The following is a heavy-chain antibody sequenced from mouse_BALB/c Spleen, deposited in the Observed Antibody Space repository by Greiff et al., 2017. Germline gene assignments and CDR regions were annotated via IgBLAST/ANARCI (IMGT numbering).Heavy chain of an antibody. J-gene: IGHJ3*01. Sequence: VQLQQPGAELVKPGASVKLSCKASGYTFTSYYMYWVKQRPGQGLEWIGGINPSNGGTNFNEKFKSKATLTVDKSSSTAYMQLSSLTSEDSAVYYCTRTYDGYYAWFAYWGQGTLVTVSA. D-gene: IGHD2-3*01. V-gene: IGHV1S81*02. CDR2: INPSNGGT. CDR1: GYTFTSYY. CDR3: TRTYDGYYAWFAY.